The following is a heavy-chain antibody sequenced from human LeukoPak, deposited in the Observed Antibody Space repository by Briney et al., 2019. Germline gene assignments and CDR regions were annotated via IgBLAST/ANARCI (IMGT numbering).Heavy chain of an antibody. V-gene: IGHV3-23*01. J-gene: IGHJ4*02. D-gene: IGHD2-15*01. CDR1: GFTFSSYA. Sequence: GGPLRLSCAASGFTFSSYAMSWVRQAPGKGLEWVSAISGSGGSTYYADSVKGRFTISRDNSKNTLYLQMNSLRAEDTAVYYCAKDPLVVVAATDYWGQGTLVTVSS. CDR3: AKDPLVVVAATDY. CDR2: ISGSGGST.